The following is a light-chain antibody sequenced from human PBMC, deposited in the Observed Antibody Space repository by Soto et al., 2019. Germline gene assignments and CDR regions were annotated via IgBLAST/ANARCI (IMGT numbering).Light chain of an antibody. J-gene: IGKJ4*01. V-gene: IGKV1-16*01. CDR2: ATS. CDR1: QDINNY. Sequence: DIQMTQSPSSLSASVGDRVTITCRASQDINNYITWFQQRPGEAPKSLIYATSYLQDGVPSRFSGSGSGTDFALTITSLQPEDFGNYYCQQYYNFPLNLGGGTKVDIK. CDR3: QQYYNFPLN.